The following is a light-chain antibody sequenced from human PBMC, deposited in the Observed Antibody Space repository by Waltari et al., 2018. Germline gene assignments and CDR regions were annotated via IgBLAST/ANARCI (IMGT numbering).Light chain of an antibody. CDR3: CSYAGRSPVV. J-gene: IGLJ2*01. CDR1: SSALGDYTY. V-gene: IGLV2-23*02. Sequence: QSALTQPASVSGSPGRSITISCTVTSSALGDYTYVSWYQRHPGKAPRLMSYDVSTRPSGVSNRFSVSKSGNRASLTISGLQAEDEADYYCCSYAGRSPVVFGGGTKLTVL. CDR2: DVS.